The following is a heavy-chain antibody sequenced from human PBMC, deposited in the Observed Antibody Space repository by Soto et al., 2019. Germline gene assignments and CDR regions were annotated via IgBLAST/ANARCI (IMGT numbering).Heavy chain of an antibody. V-gene: IGHV6-1*01. Sequence: QSPTLSLTCAISGDSVSSNSAAWNWIRQSPSRGLEWLGRTYYRSKWYNDYAVSVKSRITINPDTSKNQFSLQLSSVTPEDTAVYYCARALVVAAMNINAFDIWGQGTMVTVSS. CDR1: GDSVSSNSAA. J-gene: IGHJ3*02. CDR3: ARALVVAAMNINAFDI. CDR2: TYYRSKWYN. D-gene: IGHD2-15*01.